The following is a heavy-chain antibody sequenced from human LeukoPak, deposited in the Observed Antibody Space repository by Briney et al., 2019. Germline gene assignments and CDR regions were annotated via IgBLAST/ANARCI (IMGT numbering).Heavy chain of an antibody. CDR2: IYYRETP. J-gene: IGHJ4*02. CDR1: GGSMNNYY. V-gene: IGHV4-59*01. D-gene: IGHD3-22*01. CDR3: ARDPSGYFNY. Sequence: SDTLSLTCTVSGGSMNNYYWSWVRQPPGKGREWIGYIYYRETPTYNPSLKSRLTISVDTSKDQFSLKLTSVTAADTAVYYCARDPSGYFNYWGQGTLVTVSS.